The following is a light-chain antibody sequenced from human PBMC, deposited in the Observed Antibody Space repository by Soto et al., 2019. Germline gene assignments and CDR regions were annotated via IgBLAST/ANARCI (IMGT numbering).Light chain of an antibody. CDR1: STDVGGYNY. CDR3: NSYTSTSAPYV. CDR2: QVN. V-gene: IGLV2-14*01. J-gene: IGLJ1*01. Sequence: QSVLTQPASVSGSPGQSITISCTGTSTDVGGYNYVSWFQQHPGKAPKLIIYQVNNRPSGVSDRFSGSKSGNTASLTISGLQAEDEADYYCNSYTSTSAPYVFGTGTKATVL.